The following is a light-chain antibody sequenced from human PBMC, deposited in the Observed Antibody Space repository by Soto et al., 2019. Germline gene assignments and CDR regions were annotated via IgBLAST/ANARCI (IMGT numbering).Light chain of an antibody. V-gene: IGKV1-33*01. CDR1: QDISNY. Sequence: DIQMTQSPSSLSASVGDRVTITCQASQDISNYLNWYQQKPGKAPKLLIYDASNLETGVPSRFSGSGSGTDFTFTISSLQPEDIATYYCQQYDNLLQDTFGQGTKLEIK. CDR3: QQYDNLLQDT. CDR2: DAS. J-gene: IGKJ2*01.